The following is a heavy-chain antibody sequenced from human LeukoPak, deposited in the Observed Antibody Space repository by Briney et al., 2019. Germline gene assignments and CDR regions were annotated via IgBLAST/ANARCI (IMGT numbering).Heavy chain of an antibody. D-gene: IGHD6-19*01. J-gene: IGHJ4*02. V-gene: IGHV4-39*07. Sequence: SETLSLTCTVSGGSISSSTYYWGWIRQPPGKGLEWIGSIYYSGSTYYNPSLKSRVTVSVDTSKNQFSLKLSSVTAADTALYYCAREDIAVAGRGIDYWGQGTLVTVSS. CDR2: IYYSGST. CDR1: GGSISSSTYY. CDR3: AREDIAVAGRGIDY.